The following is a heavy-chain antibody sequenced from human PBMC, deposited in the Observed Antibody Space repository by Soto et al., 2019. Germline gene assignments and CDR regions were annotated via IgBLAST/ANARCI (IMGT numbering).Heavy chain of an antibody. CDR1: GGSFSGYY. CDR3: ARFSSYGNLYYYYGMDV. V-gene: IGHV4-34*01. D-gene: IGHD5-18*01. Sequence: SETLSLTCAVYGGSFSGYYWSWIRQPPGKGLEWIGEINHSGSTNYNPSLKSRVTISVDTSKNQFSLKLSSVTAADTAVYYCARFSSYGNLYYYYGMDVWGQGTTVTVSS. J-gene: IGHJ6*02. CDR2: INHSGST.